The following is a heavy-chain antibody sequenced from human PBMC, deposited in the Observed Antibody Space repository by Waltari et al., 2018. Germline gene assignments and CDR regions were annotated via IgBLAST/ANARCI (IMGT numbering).Heavy chain of an antibody. CDR2: TSYDGTNN. V-gene: IGHV3-30*10. CDR1: GFTSSSFA. CDR3: ARDPATKWGVFYFDH. D-gene: IGHD7-27*01. J-gene: IGHJ4*02. Sequence: QVQLGESGGGGVQPGKSLRLSCAASGFTSSSFAMHWVRPAPGKGLEWVAITSYDGTNNYYTDSVKGRFNISRDNSKNTLYLQINALRHEDTAVYFCARDPATKWGVFYFDHWGQGTLVTVSS.